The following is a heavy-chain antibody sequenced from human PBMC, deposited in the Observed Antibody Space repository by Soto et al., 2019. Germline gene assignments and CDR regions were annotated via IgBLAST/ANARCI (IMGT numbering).Heavy chain of an antibody. CDR3: ATLSGYDWGGAFDI. CDR2: IYWDDDK. D-gene: IGHD5-12*01. J-gene: IGHJ3*02. V-gene: IGHV2-5*02. Sequence: QITLKESGPTLVKPTQPLTLTCTFSGFSLSTSGVGVGWIRQPPGKALEWLALIYWDDDKRYSPSLKSRLTITKDTSKNQVVLTMTNMDPVDTATYYCATLSGYDWGGAFDIWGQGTMVTVSS. CDR1: GFSLSTSGVG.